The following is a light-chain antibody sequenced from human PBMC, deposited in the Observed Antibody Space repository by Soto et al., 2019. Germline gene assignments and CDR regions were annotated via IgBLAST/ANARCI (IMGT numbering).Light chain of an antibody. CDR3: QQSYITPWT. Sequence: DIQMTQSPSSLSASVGDRVTITCRASQSISRYFNWYQQKPGKVPKLLIFAASSLQSGVPSRFSGSGSGTDFTLTISSLQPEDFATYYCQQSYITPWTFGQGTKVDIK. V-gene: IGKV1-39*01. CDR2: AAS. CDR1: QSISRY. J-gene: IGKJ1*01.